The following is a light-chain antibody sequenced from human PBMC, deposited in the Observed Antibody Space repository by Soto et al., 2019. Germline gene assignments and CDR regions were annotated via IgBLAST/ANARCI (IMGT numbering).Light chain of an antibody. V-gene: IGKV1-9*01. CDR2: GAS. CDR3: QQLHSYPIT. J-gene: IGKJ5*01. CDR1: QDMSTY. Sequence: DIQLTQSPSFLSASVGDRVTLSCRAIQDMSTYVAWYQQKPGEYPKLLIYGASTLRSGVPSRFSGSESGAVFTLTLSTLQPEDFATYYCQQLHSYPITFGKGARL.